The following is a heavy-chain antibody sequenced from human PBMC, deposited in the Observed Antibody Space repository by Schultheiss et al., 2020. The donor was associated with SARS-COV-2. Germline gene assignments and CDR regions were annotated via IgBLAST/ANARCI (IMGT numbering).Heavy chain of an antibody. CDR2: ISWNSGSI. J-gene: IGHJ4*02. Sequence: SLKISCAASGFTFDDYAMHWVRQAPGKGLEWVSGISWNSGSIGYADSVKGRFTISRDNAKNSLYLQMNSLRAEDTAVYYCARAAGSNNIFDYWGQGTLVTVSS. D-gene: IGHD6-13*01. V-gene: IGHV3-9*01. CDR1: GFTFDDYA. CDR3: ARAAGSNNIFDY.